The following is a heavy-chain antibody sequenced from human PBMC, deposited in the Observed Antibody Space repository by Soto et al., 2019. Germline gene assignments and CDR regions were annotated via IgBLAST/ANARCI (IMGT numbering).Heavy chain of an antibody. CDR3: ARWGTTGGLDV. J-gene: IGHJ4*02. Sequence: QVQLVESGGGVVQPGTSLRLSCVGSGFTFRGYVIHWVRQAPGKGLEWVALTSYDGSNNFYGDSVKGRFTISRHNSRNTVELQMDSLRFEDPTLYYCARWGTTGGLDVWGQGTLVSVSS. D-gene: IGHD3-16*01. CDR1: GFTFRGYV. CDR2: TSYDGSNN. V-gene: IGHV3-33*05.